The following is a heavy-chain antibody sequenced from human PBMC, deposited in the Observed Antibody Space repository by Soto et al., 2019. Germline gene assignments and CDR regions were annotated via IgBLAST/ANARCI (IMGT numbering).Heavy chain of an antibody. Sequence: GGSLRLSCTASGFTFGDYAMSWVRQAPGKGLEWVGFIRSKAYGGTTEYAASVKGRFTISRDDSKSIAYLQMNSLKTEDTAVYYCTRDPKNLYCSSTSCWDYFDYWGQGTLVTVSS. CDR1: GFTFGDYA. CDR3: TRDPKNLYCSSTSCWDYFDY. J-gene: IGHJ4*02. V-gene: IGHV3-49*04. CDR2: IRSKAYGGTT. D-gene: IGHD2-2*01.